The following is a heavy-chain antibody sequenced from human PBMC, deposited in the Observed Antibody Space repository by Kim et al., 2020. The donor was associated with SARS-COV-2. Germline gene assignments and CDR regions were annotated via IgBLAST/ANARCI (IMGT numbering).Heavy chain of an antibody. V-gene: IGHV4-39*07. CDR1: GGSISSSSYY. J-gene: IGHJ4*02. D-gene: IGHD1-1*01. CDR3: AREVLQTLYYFDY. CDR2: IYYSGST. Sequence: SETLSLTCTVSGGSISSSSYYWGWIRQPPGKGLEWIGSIYYSGSTYYNPSLKSRVTISVDTSKNQFSLKLSSVTAADTAVYYCAREVLQTLYYFDYWGQGTLVTVSS.